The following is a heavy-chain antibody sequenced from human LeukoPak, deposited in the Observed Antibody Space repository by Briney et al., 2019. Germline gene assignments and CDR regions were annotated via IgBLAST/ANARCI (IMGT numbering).Heavy chain of an antibody. CDR3: AGRVTGYSSGYVY. Sequence: GGSLRLSCAASGFTFSSYAMSWVRQAPGKGLEWVSAISYSGGSTYYADSVKGRFTISRDSSKNTLYLQMNSLRAEDTAVYYCAGRVTGYSSGYVYWGQGTLVTVSS. CDR2: ISYSGGST. CDR1: GFTFSSYA. V-gene: IGHV3-23*01. J-gene: IGHJ4*02. D-gene: IGHD5-18*01.